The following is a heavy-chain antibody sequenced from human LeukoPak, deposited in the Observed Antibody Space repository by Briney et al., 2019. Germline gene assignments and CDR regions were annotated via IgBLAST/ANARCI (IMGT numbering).Heavy chain of an antibody. Sequence: HPGGSLRLSCAASGFTFSSYAMHWVRQAPGKGLEWVAVISYDGSNKYYADSVKGRFTISRDNSKNTLYLQMNSLRAEDTAVYYCARDKGSSMYYYGSGSYGHHLLHQYWGQGTLVTVSS. CDR3: ARDKGSSMYYYGSGSYGHHLLHQY. V-gene: IGHV3-30-3*01. D-gene: IGHD3-10*01. J-gene: IGHJ4*02. CDR1: GFTFSSYA. CDR2: ISYDGSNK.